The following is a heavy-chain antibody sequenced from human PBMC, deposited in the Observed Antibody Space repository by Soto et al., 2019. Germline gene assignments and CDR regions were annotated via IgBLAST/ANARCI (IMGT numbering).Heavy chain of an antibody. V-gene: IGHV3-33*01. Sequence: GGSLRLSCAASGFTFSSYGMYWVRQAPGKXLEWVAVIWYDGSYKYYADSVKGRFTISRDNSKNTLYLQMNSLRAEDTAVYYCARTYNRYCSSTSCSTKYYNYGMDVWCLGPTVTVSS. CDR3: ARTYNRYCSSTSCSTKYYNYGMDV. J-gene: IGHJ6*02. CDR1: GFTFSSYG. CDR2: IWYDGSYK. D-gene: IGHD2-2*01.